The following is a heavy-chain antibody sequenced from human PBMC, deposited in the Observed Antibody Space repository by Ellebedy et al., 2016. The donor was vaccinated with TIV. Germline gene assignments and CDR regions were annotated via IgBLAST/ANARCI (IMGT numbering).Heavy chain of an antibody. Sequence: ASVKVSXKASGYTFTNYGISWVRQAPGQGLEWMGWISAYNGNTNYAQKLQGRVTMTTDTSTSTAYMELRSLRSDDTAVYYCAKKYSDSSDIDLDAFDIWGQGTMVTVSS. CDR1: GYTFTNYG. D-gene: IGHD6-6*01. V-gene: IGHV1-18*01. CDR2: ISAYNGNT. J-gene: IGHJ3*02. CDR3: AKKYSDSSDIDLDAFDI.